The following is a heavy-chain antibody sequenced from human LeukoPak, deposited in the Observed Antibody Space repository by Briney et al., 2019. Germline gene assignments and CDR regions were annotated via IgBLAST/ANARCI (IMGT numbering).Heavy chain of an antibody. CDR3: AGFSHKGV. V-gene: IGHV3-66*01. CDR1: GFTVSSNY. Sequence: GGSLRLSCAASGFTVSSNYMSWVRQAPGKGLEWVALIYSGGSTYYADFVKGRFTISRDNSKNTLYLQMSSLRAEDTAVYYCAGFSHKGVWGQGTTVTVSS. CDR2: IYSGGST. J-gene: IGHJ6*02.